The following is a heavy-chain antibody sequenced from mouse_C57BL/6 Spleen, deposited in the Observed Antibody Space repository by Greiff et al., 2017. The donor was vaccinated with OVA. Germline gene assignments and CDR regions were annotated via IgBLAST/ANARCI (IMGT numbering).Heavy chain of an antibody. D-gene: IGHD3-2*02. CDR3: ARGDSSGYVFAY. V-gene: IGHV1-19*01. J-gene: IGHJ3*01. CDR2: INPYNGGT. CDR1: GYTFTDYY. Sequence: LVEPGASVKMSCKASGYTFTDYYMNWVKQSHGKSLEWIGVINPYNGGTSYNQKFKGKATLTVDKSSSTAYMELNSLTSEDSAVYYCARGDSSGYVFAYWGQGTLVTVSA.